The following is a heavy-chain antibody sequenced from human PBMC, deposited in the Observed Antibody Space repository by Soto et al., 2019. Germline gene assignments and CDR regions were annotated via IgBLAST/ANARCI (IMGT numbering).Heavy chain of an antibody. J-gene: IGHJ5*02. V-gene: IGHV1-69*06. CDR1: GGTFSNYA. CDR3: ARSPTSLNNWFDP. CDR2: ITPIFDTT. Sequence: QIHLVQSGAEVKKPGSSVKISCKASGGTFSNYAISWVRQAPGQGLEWMGGITPIFDTTNYAQKFQGRLTITADTSTSTAYMELSGLRSDDTAIYFCARSPTSLNNWFDPWGQGTLVTVSS.